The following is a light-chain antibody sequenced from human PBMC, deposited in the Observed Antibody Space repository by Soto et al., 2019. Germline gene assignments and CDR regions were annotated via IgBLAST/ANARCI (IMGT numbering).Light chain of an antibody. J-gene: IGKJ3*01. CDR2: GAS. Sequence: DIQMTQSPSSLSASVGDRVTITCQASQDIRKYLNWYQQKPGRAPKLLIYGASSLETGVPSRFSGSGYGTDFTFTISSLQPEDIATYYCQHYDHLPPFTFGPGTKVAIK. V-gene: IGKV1-33*01. CDR1: QDIRKY. CDR3: QHYDHLPPFT.